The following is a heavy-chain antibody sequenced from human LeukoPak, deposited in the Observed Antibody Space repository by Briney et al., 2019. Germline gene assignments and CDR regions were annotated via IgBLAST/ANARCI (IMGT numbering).Heavy chain of an antibody. CDR2: IWYDGSNK. D-gene: IGHD6-19*01. Sequence: SGGSLRLSCAASGFTFSSYGMHWVRQAPGKGLEWVAVIWYDGSNKYYADSVKGRFTISRDNSKNTLYLRMNSLRAEDTAVYYCARGVAVAGGFAFDYWGQGTLVTVSS. CDR3: ARGVAVAGGFAFDY. CDR1: GFTFSSYG. J-gene: IGHJ4*02. V-gene: IGHV3-33*01.